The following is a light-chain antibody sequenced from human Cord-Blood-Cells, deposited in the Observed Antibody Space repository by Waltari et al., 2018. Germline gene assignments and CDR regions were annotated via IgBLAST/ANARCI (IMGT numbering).Light chain of an antibody. CDR2: SNN. V-gene: IGLV1-44*01. CDR1: SSNIGSNT. J-gene: IGLJ3*02. CDR3: AAWDDSLNAWV. Sequence: QSVLTQPPSASGTPGQRVTISCSGSSSNIGSNTVNWYQQLPGTAPKLLIYSNNQRPSGVPARFSGSKSGTSASLAISGLQSEDDADYYCAAWDDSLNAWVFGGGTKLTVL.